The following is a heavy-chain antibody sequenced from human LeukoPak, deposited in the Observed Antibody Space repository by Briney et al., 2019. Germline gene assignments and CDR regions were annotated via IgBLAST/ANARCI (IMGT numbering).Heavy chain of an antibody. V-gene: IGHV3-21*04. D-gene: IGHD2-21*02. CDR2: ISSSSYI. J-gene: IGHJ6*03. CDR1: GFTFSSYS. Sequence: GGSLRLSCAASGFTFSSYSMNWVRQAPGKGLEWVSSISSSSYIYYADSVKGRFTISRDNSKNTLYLQMNSLRAEDTAVYYCAKEGYCGGDCRLYYYYMDVWGKGTTVTVSS. CDR3: AKEGYCGGDCRLYYYYMDV.